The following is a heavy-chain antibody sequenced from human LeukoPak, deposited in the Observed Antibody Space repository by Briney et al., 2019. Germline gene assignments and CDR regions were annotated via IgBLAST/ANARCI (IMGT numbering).Heavy chain of an antibody. CDR3: ARDPGDYGYFDY. CDR1: GFTFSSYA. Sequence: GGSLRLSYAASGFTFSSYAMHWVRQAPGKGLEWVAVISYDGSNKYYADSVKGRFTISRDNSKNTLYLQMNSLRAEDTAVYYCARDPGDYGYFDYWGQGTLVTVSS. CDR2: ISYDGSNK. D-gene: IGHD4-17*01. V-gene: IGHV3-30*04. J-gene: IGHJ4*02.